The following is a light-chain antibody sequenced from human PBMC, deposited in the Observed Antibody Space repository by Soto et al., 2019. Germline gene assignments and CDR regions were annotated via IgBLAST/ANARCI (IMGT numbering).Light chain of an antibody. CDR2: GAS. CDR3: QQHNNWLPWT. J-gene: IGKJ1*01. CDR1: ESVSSN. Sequence: EIVMTQSPATLSVSPGERATLSCRASESVSSNLAWYQQKPGQALRLLIYGASTRATGIPARFSGSGSGTEFTLTISSLQSEDFAVYYCQQHNNWLPWTFGQGTKVEI. V-gene: IGKV3-15*01.